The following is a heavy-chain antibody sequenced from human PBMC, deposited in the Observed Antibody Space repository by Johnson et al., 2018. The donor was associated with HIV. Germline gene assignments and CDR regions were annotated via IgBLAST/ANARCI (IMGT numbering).Heavy chain of an antibody. V-gene: IGHV3-30*02. CDR3: AKGAYYDSSGPPAFDI. D-gene: IGHD3-22*01. J-gene: IGHJ3*02. CDR2: IRYDGSNK. Sequence: AQLVESGGGVVQPGGSLRLTCAASGFTFSSYGMHWVRQAPGKGLEWVAFIRYDGSNKYYADSVKGRFTISRDNSKNTLYLQMNSLRAEDTAVYYCAKGAYYDSSGPPAFDIWGQGTMVTVSS. CDR1: GFTFSSYG.